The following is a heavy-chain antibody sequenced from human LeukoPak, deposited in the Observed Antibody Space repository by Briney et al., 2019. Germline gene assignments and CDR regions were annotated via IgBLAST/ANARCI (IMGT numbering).Heavy chain of an antibody. CDR2: ISSSSSYI. CDR1: GFTFTSYS. J-gene: IGHJ5*02. Sequence: GGSLRLSCAASGFTFTSYSMNWVRQPPGKGLEWVSSISSSSSYIYYADSVKCRFTISRDNAKNSLYLQMNSLRAEDTAVYYRARDQGSLKLYXXXXXXXWXDPWXXGXLVTV. V-gene: IGHV3-21*01. CDR3: ARDQGSLKLYXXXXXXXWXDP. D-gene: IGHD1-20*01.